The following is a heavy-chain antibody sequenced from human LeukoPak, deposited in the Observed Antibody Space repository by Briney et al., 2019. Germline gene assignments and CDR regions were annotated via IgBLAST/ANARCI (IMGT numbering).Heavy chain of an antibody. CDR3: ARDRGGSQDY. Sequence: PSQTLSLTCTVSGGSISSGDYYWSWIRQPPGKGLEWIGYIYYSGSTYYNPSRKSRVTISVDTAKNQFSLKLSSVTAGDTAVYYCARDRGGSQDYWGQGTLVTVSS. D-gene: IGHD1-26*01. CDR2: IYYSGST. CDR1: GGSISSGDYY. V-gene: IGHV4-30-4*08. J-gene: IGHJ4*02.